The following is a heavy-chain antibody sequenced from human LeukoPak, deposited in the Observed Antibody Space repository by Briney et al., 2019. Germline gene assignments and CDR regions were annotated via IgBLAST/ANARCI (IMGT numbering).Heavy chain of an antibody. V-gene: IGHV5-51*01. Sequence: GASLKIPSKGSGYNFTYYWIFWVRQLHGKGLERKGIIYPGDSASRYSMSFQGQGTISADKSISTAYLQWSSLKASDTAMYYCARHGPEYSSGWGASADYWGQGTLVTVSS. J-gene: IGHJ4*02. CDR3: ARHGPEYSSGWGASADY. CDR2: IYPGDSAS. CDR1: GYNFTYYW. D-gene: IGHD6-19*01.